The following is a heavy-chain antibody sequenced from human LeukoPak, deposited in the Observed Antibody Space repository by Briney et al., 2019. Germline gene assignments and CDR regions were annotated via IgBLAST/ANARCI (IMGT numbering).Heavy chain of an antibody. V-gene: IGHV3-72*01. Sequence: PGGSLRLTCAASGFTFTDHGVDWVRQAPGKGLEWVGRIRNKANSYTTEYAASVQGRFTVSRDDSKNSLFLQMNSMRADETAVYYCAKSWQQLVLRLGYFDHWGRGTLVTVSS. J-gene: IGHJ2*01. CDR2: IRNKANSYTT. D-gene: IGHD6-13*01. CDR1: GFTFTDHG. CDR3: AKSWQQLVLRLGYFDH.